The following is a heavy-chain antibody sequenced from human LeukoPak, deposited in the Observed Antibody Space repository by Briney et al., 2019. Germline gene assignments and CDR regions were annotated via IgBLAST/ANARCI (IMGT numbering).Heavy chain of an antibody. CDR2: INPNSGGT. V-gene: IGHV1-2*02. D-gene: IGHD5-12*01. CDR1: GYTFTGYY. J-gene: IGHJ4*02. Sequence: ASVKVSCKASGYTFTGYYMHWVRQAPGQGLECLGWINPNSGGTGYVQKFQGRVTMTRDTSTSTAYMELSRLRSDDTAVYYCARANSGDDDEFDYWGQGTLVTVSS. CDR3: ARANSGDDDEFDY.